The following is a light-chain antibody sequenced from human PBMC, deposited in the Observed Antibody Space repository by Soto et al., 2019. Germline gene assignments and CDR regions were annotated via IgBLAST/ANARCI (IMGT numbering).Light chain of an antibody. J-gene: IGLJ1*01. CDR3: SSYASNNILYV. V-gene: IGLV2-14*01. Sequence: QSALTQPASVSGSPGQSITISCTGTGSDVGAYDYVSWYQHPPGKAPKLIIYEVNNRPSGVSNRFSGSKSGNTASLTISGIQAEDEADYYCSSYASNNILYVFGTGTKVTVL. CDR1: GSDVGAYDY. CDR2: EVN.